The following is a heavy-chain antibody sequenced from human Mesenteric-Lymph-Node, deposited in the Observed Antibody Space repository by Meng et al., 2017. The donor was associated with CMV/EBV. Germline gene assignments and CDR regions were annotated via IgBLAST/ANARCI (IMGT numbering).Heavy chain of an antibody. V-gene: IGHV1-2*02. Sequence: ASVKVSCKAYGYGLTGYYLHWLRQAPGQGLEWVGWINPNTGGTNYAQKFQGRVTMSRDTPITTAYMELNRVTSDDTAVYYCARGPNLTAPATKWFDPWGQGTLVTVSS. J-gene: IGHJ5*02. CDR2: INPNTGGT. CDR1: GYGLTGYY. CDR3: ARGPNLTAPATKWFDP. D-gene: IGHD4/OR15-4a*01.